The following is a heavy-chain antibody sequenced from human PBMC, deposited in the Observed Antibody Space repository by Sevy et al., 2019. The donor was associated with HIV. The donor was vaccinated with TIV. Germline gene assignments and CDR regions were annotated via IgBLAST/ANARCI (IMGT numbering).Heavy chain of an antibody. J-gene: IGHJ6*02. D-gene: IGHD3-3*02. CDR1: GDSISGYY. V-gene: IGHV4-59*01. Sequence: SETLSLTCTVSGDSISGYYWSWIRQPPGKGLEWIGYIYYSGRTDYSPSLKSRVTISEDTSKNQFSLKLSSVTVADTAMYYCARTFQEYYYGVDVWGQGTTVTVSS. CDR3: ARTFQEYYYGVDV. CDR2: IYYSGRT.